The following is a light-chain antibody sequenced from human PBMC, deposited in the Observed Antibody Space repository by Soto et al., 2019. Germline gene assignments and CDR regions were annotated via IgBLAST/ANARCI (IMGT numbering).Light chain of an antibody. V-gene: IGLV2-23*02. CDR3: SSYAGSGEV. CDR1: NSDVGSYNL. J-gene: IGLJ1*01. CDR2: EVG. Sequence: QSVLTQPASVSGPPGQSITISCTGTNSDVGSYNLVSWYQQHPDKAPKLIIYEVGVRPSGVSDRFSGSKSGSTASLTISGLQAEDEAEYYCSSYAGSGEVFGSGTKVTVL.